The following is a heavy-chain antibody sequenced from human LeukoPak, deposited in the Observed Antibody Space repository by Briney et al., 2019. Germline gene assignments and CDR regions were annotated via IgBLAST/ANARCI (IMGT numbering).Heavy chain of an antibody. Sequence: GGSLRLSCAASGFSFSGYGMHWVRQAPGKGLEWVAFIRYDGSNEYYADSVKGRFTISRDKSKNTLSLQMNSLRAEDTAVYYCARDRVGVRGVIIRCFDYWGQGTRVTVSS. D-gene: IGHD3-10*01. V-gene: IGHV3-30*02. CDR2: IRYDGSNE. CDR3: ARDRVGVRGVIIRCFDY. J-gene: IGHJ4*02. CDR1: GFSFSGYG.